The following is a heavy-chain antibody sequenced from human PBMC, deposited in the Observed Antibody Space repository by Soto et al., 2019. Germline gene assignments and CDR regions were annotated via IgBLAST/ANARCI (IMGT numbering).Heavy chain of an antibody. J-gene: IGHJ5*02. CDR3: ADGRGEESRDGSRGWFDP. CDR2: IIPILGIA. V-gene: IGHV1-69*02. D-gene: IGHD3-10*01. Sequence: QVQLVQSGAEVKKPGSSVKVSCKASGGTFSSYTISWVRQAPGQGLEWMGRIIPILGIATYAQKFQGRVTIAADKPTNTACRELSSLRSEATAVYYCADGRGEESRDGSRGWFDPWGQGTLVTVSS. CDR1: GGTFSSYT.